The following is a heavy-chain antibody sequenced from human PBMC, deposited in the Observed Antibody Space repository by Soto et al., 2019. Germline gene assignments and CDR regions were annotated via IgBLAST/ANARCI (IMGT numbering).Heavy chain of an antibody. CDR1: GDSYSGYY. CDR3: EASTVFGAVNY. Sequence: PSETLSLTCAVSGDSYSGYYWIWIRQSPGKGLEWIAEISQSGSTNYNPSLKSRVTISADTSKNQFSLRLTSVTAADTAVYYCEASTVFGAVNYWGQGTMVTVYS. J-gene: IGHJ4*02. CDR2: ISQSGST. D-gene: IGHD3-3*01. V-gene: IGHV4-34*01.